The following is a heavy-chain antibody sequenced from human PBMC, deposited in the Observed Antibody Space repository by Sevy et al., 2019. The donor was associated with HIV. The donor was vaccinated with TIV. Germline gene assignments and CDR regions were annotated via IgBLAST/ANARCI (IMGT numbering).Heavy chain of an antibody. J-gene: IGHJ6*02. D-gene: IGHD6-19*01. V-gene: IGHV3-30*04. Sequence: GSLRLSCAASGFTFSSYAMHWVRQAPGKGLEWVAVISYDGSNKYYADSVKGRFTISRDNSKNTLYLQMNSLRAEDTAVYYCARKTAAVAGRQNYYYYGMDVWGQGTTVTVSS. CDR2: ISYDGSNK. CDR1: GFTFSSYA. CDR3: ARKTAAVAGRQNYYYYGMDV.